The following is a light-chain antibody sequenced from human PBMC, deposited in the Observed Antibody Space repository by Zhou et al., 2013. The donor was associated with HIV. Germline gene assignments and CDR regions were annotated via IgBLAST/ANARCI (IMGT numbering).Light chain of an antibody. CDR2: KAS. Sequence: DIQMTQSPSTLSASVGDRVTITCRASQSLSSWLAWYQQKPGKAPKLLIYKASTLESGVPSRFSGSGSETEFTLTISSLQPDDFATYYCQQSFSTLTFGPGTKVDIK. CDR3: QQSFSTLT. J-gene: IGKJ3*01. CDR1: QSLSSW. V-gene: IGKV1-5*03.